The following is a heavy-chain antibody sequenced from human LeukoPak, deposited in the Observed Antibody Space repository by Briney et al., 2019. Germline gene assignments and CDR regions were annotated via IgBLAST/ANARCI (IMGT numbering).Heavy chain of an antibody. J-gene: IGHJ4*02. V-gene: IGHV3-9*01. D-gene: IGHD6-19*01. CDR3: AKEQMAGAFDY. CDR2: ISWNSGSI. Sequence: PGGSLRLSCAASGFTFDDYAMHWVRQAPGKGLEWVSGISWNSGSIGYADSVKGRFTISRDNAKNSLYLQMNSLRAEDTALYYCAKEQMAGAFDYWGQGTPVTVSS. CDR1: GFTFDDYA.